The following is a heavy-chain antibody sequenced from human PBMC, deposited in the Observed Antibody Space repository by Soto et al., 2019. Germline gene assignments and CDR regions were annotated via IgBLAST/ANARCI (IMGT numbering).Heavy chain of an antibody. CDR2: IYYSGST. V-gene: IGHV4-59*08. Sequence: SETLSLTCTVSGGSISSYYWSWIRQPPGKGLEWIGYIYYSGSTNYNPSLKSRVTISVDTSKNQFSLKLSSVTAADTAVYYCARHRQYYDSSGYLYYFDYWGQGTLVTVSS. D-gene: IGHD3-22*01. J-gene: IGHJ4*02. CDR1: GGSISSYY. CDR3: ARHRQYYDSSGYLYYFDY.